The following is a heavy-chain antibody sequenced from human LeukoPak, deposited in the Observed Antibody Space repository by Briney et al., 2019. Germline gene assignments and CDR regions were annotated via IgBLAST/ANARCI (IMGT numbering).Heavy chain of an antibody. V-gene: IGHV1-69*04. J-gene: IGHJ4*02. CDR1: GGTFSSYA. D-gene: IGHD6-13*01. Sequence: ASVKVSCKASGGTFSSYAINWVRQAPGQGLEWMGRIIPILGIANYAQKFQGRVTITADKSTSTAYMELSSLRSEDTAVYYCARESPGYSSSWFDYWGQGTLVTVSS. CDR3: ARESPGYSSSWFDY. CDR2: IIPILGIA.